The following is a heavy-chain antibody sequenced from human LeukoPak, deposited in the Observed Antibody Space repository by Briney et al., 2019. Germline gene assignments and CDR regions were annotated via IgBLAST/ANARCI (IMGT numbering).Heavy chain of an antibody. CDR2: MNPNYGNT. D-gene: IGHD6-19*01. CDR3: ARGPSGLSSGWYVNY. Sequence: GASVKVSCKASGYTFSSFDINWVRQAPGQGLEWMGWMNPNYGNTGYAQGFQGRVTMTSNTSISTAYMELSSLTSDDTAVYYCARGPSGLSSGWYVNYWGQGTLVTVSS. J-gene: IGHJ4*02. CDR1: GYTFSSFD. V-gene: IGHV1-8*01.